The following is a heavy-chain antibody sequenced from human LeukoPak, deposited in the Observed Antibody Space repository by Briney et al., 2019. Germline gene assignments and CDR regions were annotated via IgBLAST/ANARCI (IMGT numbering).Heavy chain of an antibody. CDR1: GYTFTGYY. Sequence: GASVKVSCKASGYTFTGYYMHWVRQAPGQGLEWMGRINPNSGGTNYAQKFQGRVTMTRDTSISTAYMELSRLRSDDTAVHYCARDRITMVRGVYNWFDPWGQGTLVTVSS. CDR2: INPNSGGT. V-gene: IGHV1-2*06. J-gene: IGHJ5*02. D-gene: IGHD3-10*01. CDR3: ARDRITMVRGVYNWFDP.